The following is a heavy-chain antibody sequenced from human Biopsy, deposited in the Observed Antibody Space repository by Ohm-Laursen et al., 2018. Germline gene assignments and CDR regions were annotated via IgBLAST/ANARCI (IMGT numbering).Heavy chain of an antibody. CDR3: ATKLTGYFHH. V-gene: IGHV1-2*04. D-gene: IGHD3-9*01. CDR1: GYTFTGYF. Sequence: ASVKVSCKTSGYTFTGYFLHWVRQVPGQGLEWMGWINPNSGTTKIAENFQGSVTMTRDTSITTAYLDLTRLTSDDTAVYYCATKLTGYFHHWGQGTLVIVSS. J-gene: IGHJ1*01. CDR2: INPNSGTT.